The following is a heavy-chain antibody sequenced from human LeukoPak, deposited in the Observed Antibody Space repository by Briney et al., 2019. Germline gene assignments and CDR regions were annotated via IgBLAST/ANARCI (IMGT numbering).Heavy chain of an antibody. CDR1: GYTFTGYC. D-gene: IGHD3-3*01. V-gene: IGHV1-2*02. J-gene: IGHJ4*02. CDR3: ARLPVFWSGYFSY. Sequence: ASVKVSCKASGYTFTGYCMHWVRQAPGQGLEWMGWINPNSGGTNYAQKFQGRVTMTRDTSISTAYMELSRLRSDDTAVYYCARLPVFWSGYFSYWGQGTLVTVSS. CDR2: INPNSGGT.